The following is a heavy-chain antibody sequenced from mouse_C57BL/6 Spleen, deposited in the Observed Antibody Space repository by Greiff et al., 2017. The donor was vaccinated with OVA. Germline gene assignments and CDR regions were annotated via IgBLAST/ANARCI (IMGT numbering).Heavy chain of an antibody. CDR3: ARSAYDYDWFAY. CDR2: IYPGDGDT. V-gene: IGHV1-82*01. D-gene: IGHD2-4*01. CDR1: GYAFSSSW. Sequence: VQGVESGPELVKPGASVKISCKASGYAFSSSWMNWVKQRPGKGLEWIGRIYPGDGDTNYNGKFKGKATLTADKSSSTAYMQLSSLTSEDSAVYFCARSAYDYDWFAYWGQGTLVTVSA. J-gene: IGHJ3*01.